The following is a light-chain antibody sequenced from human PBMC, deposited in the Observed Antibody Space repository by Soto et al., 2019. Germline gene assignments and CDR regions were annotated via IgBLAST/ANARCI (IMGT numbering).Light chain of an antibody. J-gene: IGLJ2*01. CDR3: SSYTSSSSTDVI. V-gene: IGLV2-14*01. Sequence: QSALTQPASVSGSPGQSITISCTGTSSDVGYYNYVSWYQQHPGKAPKLMIYDVSNRPSGVSNRFSGSKSGNTASLTISGLQAEDEADYYCSSYTSSSSTDVIFGGGTKVTVL. CDR2: DVS. CDR1: SSDVGYYNY.